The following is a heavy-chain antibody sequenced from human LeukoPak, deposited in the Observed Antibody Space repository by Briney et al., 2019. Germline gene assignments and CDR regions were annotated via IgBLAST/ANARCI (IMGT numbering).Heavy chain of an antibody. CDR2: VNAGNGNT. Sequence: ASVKVSCKASGYTFTSYAMHWVRQAPGQRLEWMGWVNAGNGNTKYSQKFQGRVTITRDTSASTAYMELSSLRSEDTAVYYCARYCSSTSCYTNWFDPWGQGTLVTVSS. D-gene: IGHD2-2*01. CDR1: GYTFTSYA. CDR3: ARYCSSTSCYTNWFDP. J-gene: IGHJ5*02. V-gene: IGHV1-3*01.